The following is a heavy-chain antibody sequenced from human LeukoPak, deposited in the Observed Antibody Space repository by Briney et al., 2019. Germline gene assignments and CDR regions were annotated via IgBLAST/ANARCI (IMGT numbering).Heavy chain of an antibody. Sequence: PGGSLRLSCAVSGFTFTNYAMSWVRQAPGKGLVWVSRINSDGSSTSYADSVKGRFTISRDNAKNTLYLQMNSLRAEDTAVYYCATMYCSGGSCYSSTNFDYWGQGTLVTVSS. V-gene: IGHV3-74*01. CDR3: ATMYCSGGSCYSSTNFDY. J-gene: IGHJ4*02. CDR2: INSDGSST. CDR1: GFTFTNYA. D-gene: IGHD2-15*01.